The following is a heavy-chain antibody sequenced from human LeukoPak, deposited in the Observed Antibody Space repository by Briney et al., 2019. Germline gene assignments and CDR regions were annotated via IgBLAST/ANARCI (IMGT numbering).Heavy chain of an antibody. CDR2: FDPEDGET. CDR1: GYTLTELS. Sequence: ASVKVSCKVSGYTLTELSMHWVRQAPGKGLEWMGGFDPEDGETIYAQKSQGRVTMTEDTSTDTAYMELSSLRSEDTAVYYCATEVRYYDSSGYHNWGQGTLVTVSS. J-gene: IGHJ4*02. D-gene: IGHD3-22*01. CDR3: ATEVRYYDSSGYHN. V-gene: IGHV1-24*01.